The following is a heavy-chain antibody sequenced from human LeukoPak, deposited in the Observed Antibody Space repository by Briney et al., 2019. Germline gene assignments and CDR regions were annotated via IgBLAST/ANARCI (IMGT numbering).Heavy chain of an antibody. D-gene: IGHD3-22*01. J-gene: IGHJ4*02. Sequence: GGSLRLSCAASGFTFTKYAMTWVRQAPGKGLEWVSAVSGSGGCTYYADSVKGRFTISRDNSKNTLYLQMNSLRAEDTAVYYCAKDTTYYYDTSGYYSWGQGTLVTVSS. CDR2: VSGSGGCT. CDR1: GFTFTKYA. V-gene: IGHV3-23*01. CDR3: AKDTTYYYDTSGYYS.